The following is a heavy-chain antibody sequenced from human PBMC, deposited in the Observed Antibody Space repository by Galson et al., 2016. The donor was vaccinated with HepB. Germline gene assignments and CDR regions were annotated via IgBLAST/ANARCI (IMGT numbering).Heavy chain of an antibody. CDR2: IYPGDSDT. D-gene: IGHD3-22*01. Sequence: QSGAEVKKPGESLKISCRTSGYGFTNFWIVWVRQMPGKGLEWIGIIYPGDSDTRYSPSFAGQVTISADTSISTAYLQWSGLKASDTAIYYCARHLALTYFGTGKPVGYFDSWGQGTRVTVSS. J-gene: IGHJ4*02. V-gene: IGHV5-51*01. CDR3: ARHLALTYFGTGKPVGYFDS. CDR1: GYGFTNFW.